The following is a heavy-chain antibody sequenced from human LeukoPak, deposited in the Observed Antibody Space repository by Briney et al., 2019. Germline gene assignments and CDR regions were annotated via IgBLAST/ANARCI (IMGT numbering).Heavy chain of an antibody. CDR3: ARGLVLSVAGIDY. CDR2: INHSGST. Sequence: SETLSLTCAVYGGSFSGYYWSWIRQPPGKGLEWIGEINHSGSTSYNPSLKSRVTISVDTSKNQFSLKLSSVTAADTAVYYCARGLVLSVAGIDYWGQGTLVTVSS. V-gene: IGHV4-34*01. D-gene: IGHD6-19*01. CDR1: GGSFSGYY. J-gene: IGHJ4*02.